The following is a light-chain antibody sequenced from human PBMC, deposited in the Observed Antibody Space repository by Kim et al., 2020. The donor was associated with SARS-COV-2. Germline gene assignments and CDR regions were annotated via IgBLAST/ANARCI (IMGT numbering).Light chain of an antibody. CDR3: LQLNTYPRT. CDR2: ATS. J-gene: IGKJ1*01. V-gene: IGKV1-9*01. CDR1: KDISNH. Sequence: ASVVGEGTTTCCASKDISNHLSWCQQKTCEDPELLVYATSSLKAGVASRISGSGAGTEFTLTTSSSQPEDFATYSCLQLNTYPRTFAQGTKVDIK.